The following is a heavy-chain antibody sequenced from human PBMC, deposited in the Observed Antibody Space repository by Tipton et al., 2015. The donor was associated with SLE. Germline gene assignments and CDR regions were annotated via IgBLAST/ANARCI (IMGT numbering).Heavy chain of an antibody. CDR1: GGSISSSNW. CDR3: ARVLYYYDSSGSTGAFDI. D-gene: IGHD3-22*01. CDR2: IYHSGST. V-gene: IGHV4-4*02. Sequence: TLSLTCAVSGGSISSSNWWSWVRQPPGKGLEWIGEIYHSGSTNYNPSLKSRVTISVDKSKNQFSLKLSSVTAADTAVYYCARVLYYYDSSGSTGAFDIWGQGTMVTVSS. J-gene: IGHJ3*02.